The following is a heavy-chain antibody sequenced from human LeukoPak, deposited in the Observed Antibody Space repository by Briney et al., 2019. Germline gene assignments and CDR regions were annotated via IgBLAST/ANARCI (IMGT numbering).Heavy chain of an antibody. V-gene: IGHV4-59*01. D-gene: IGHD6-6*01. CDR1: GGSISSYY. Sequence: SETLSLTCTVSGGSISSYYWSWVRQPPGKGLEWGGYIYYSGSTNYNTSLKRRVTISVDTSKKQFSPKLSSVTAAATAVYYCARGNTGEYSSSSWGSYYYYYYYMDVWGKGTTVTVSS. CDR2: IYYSGST. CDR3: ARGNTGEYSSSSWGSYYYYYYYMDV. J-gene: IGHJ6*03.